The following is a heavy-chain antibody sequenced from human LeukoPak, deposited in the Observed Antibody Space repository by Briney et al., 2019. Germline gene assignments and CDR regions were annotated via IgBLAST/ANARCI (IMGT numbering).Heavy chain of an antibody. V-gene: IGHV4-38-2*02. D-gene: IGHD4-23*01. CDR1: GYSISSGYY. CDR2: IYHSGNT. Sequence: SETLSLTCTVSGYSISSGYYWDWIRQPPGKGLEWIGSIYHSGNTYYNPSLKSRVTISVDTSKNQFSLKLSSVTAADTAVYYCARHYGGNSGAFDIWGQGTMVTVSS. J-gene: IGHJ3*02. CDR3: ARHYGGNSGAFDI.